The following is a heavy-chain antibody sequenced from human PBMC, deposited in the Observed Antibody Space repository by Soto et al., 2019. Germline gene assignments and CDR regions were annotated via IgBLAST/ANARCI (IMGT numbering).Heavy chain of an antibody. CDR3: ASDSDLG. Sequence: SETLSLTCAVYGGSFSGYYWSWIRQPPGKGLEWIGEINHSGSTNYNPSLKSRVTISVDTSKNQFSLKLSSVTASDTAMYYCASDSDLGWGQGTLVTVSS. D-gene: IGHD2-21*01. J-gene: IGHJ4*02. CDR2: INHSGST. CDR1: GGSFSGYY. V-gene: IGHV4-34*01.